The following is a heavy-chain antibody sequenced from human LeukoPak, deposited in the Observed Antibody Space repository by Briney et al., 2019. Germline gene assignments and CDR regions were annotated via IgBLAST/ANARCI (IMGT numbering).Heavy chain of an antibody. CDR3: AREILKSSYYYGSGSYPDY. V-gene: IGHV1-18*04. CDR2: ISAYNGNT. CDR1: GYTFPSYF. J-gene: IGHJ4*02. D-gene: IGHD3-10*01. Sequence: GASVKVSCKASGYTFPSYFMHWVRQAPGQGLEWMGWISAYNGNTNYAQKLQGRVTMTTDTSTSTAYMELRSLRSDDTAVYYCAREILKSSYYYGSGSYPDYWGQGTLVTVSS.